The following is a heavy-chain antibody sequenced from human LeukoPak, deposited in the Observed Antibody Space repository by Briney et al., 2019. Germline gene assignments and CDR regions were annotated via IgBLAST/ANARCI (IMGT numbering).Heavy chain of an antibody. J-gene: IGHJ6*02. V-gene: IGHV3-30-3*01. CDR1: GFTFSSYA. Sequence: EPGGSLRLSCAASGFTFSSYAMHWVRQAPGKGLEWVAVISYDGSNKYYADSVKGRFTISRDNSKNTLYLQMNSLRAEDTAVYYCARGVGSAFYYYYGMDVWGQGTTVTVSS. CDR2: ISYDGSNK. CDR3: ARGVGSAFYYYYGMDV. D-gene: IGHD6-19*01.